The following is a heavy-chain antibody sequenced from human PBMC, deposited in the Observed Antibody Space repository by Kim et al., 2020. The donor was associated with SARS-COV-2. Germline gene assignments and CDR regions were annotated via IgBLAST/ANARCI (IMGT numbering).Heavy chain of an antibody. Sequence: GGSLRLSCAASGFTFSSYAMHWVRQAPGKGLEWVAVISYDGSNKYYADSVKGRFTISRDNSKNTLYLQMNSLRAEDTAVYYCARQRGYCSGGSCYSHWF. V-gene: IGHV3-30*04. D-gene: IGHD2-15*01. J-gene: IGHJ5*01. CDR1: GFTFSSYA. CDR3: ARQRGYCSGGSCYSHWF. CDR2: ISYDGSNK.